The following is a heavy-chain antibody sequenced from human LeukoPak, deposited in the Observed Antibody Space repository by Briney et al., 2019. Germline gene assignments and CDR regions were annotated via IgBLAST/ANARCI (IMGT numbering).Heavy chain of an antibody. Sequence: SETLSLTCTVSGASISGYFWSWIRQPPGKGLEWIGYISSSGNTNYNPSLKSRVTISVDTSKNRFSLKLSSVTAADTAVYYCARDSADSSGYYYYFDYWGQGTLVTVSS. CDR1: GASISGYF. V-gene: IGHV4-59*01. CDR2: ISSSGNT. J-gene: IGHJ4*02. CDR3: ARDSADSSGYYYYFDY. D-gene: IGHD3-22*01.